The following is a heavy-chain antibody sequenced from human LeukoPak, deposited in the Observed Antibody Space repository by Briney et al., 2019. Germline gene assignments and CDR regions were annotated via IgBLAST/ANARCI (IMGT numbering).Heavy chain of an antibody. CDR3: ARANYYYDSSGPHDAFDI. CDR2: IYYSGST. V-gene: IGHV4-39*07. D-gene: IGHD3-22*01. Sequence: PSETLSLTCTVSGGSISSSSYYWGWIRQPPGTGLEWIGSIYYSGSTYYNPSLKSRVTISVDTSKNQFSLKLSSVTAADTAVYYCARANYYYDSSGPHDAFDIWGQGTMVTVSS. CDR1: GGSISSSSYY. J-gene: IGHJ3*02.